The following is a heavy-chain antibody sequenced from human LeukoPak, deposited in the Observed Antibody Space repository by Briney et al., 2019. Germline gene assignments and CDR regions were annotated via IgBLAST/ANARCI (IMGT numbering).Heavy chain of an antibody. J-gene: IGHJ4*02. D-gene: IGHD1-20*01. CDR3: AKDRRVYNWNPTFNFDY. Sequence: HPGGSLRLSCAASGFTFSSYAMSWVRQAPGKELEWVSAISGSGGSTYYADSVKGRFTISRDNSKNTLYLQMNSLRAEDTAVYYCAKDRRVYNWNPTFNFDYWGQGTLVTVSS. CDR2: ISGSGGST. V-gene: IGHV3-23*01. CDR1: GFTFSSYA.